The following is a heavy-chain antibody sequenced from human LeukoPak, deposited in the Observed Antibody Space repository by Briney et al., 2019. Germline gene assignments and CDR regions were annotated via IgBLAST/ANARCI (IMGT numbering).Heavy chain of an antibody. J-gene: IGHJ4*02. CDR2: IIPIFGTA. D-gene: IGHD3-22*01. CDR1: GGTFSSYT. Sequence: ASVTVSFTASGGTFSSYTISWVRQAPGQGLEWMGGIIPIFGTANYAQKFQGRVTITADESTSTAYMELSSLRSEDTAVYHCAREWGHDSSGYYYAYWGQGTLVTVSS. V-gene: IGHV1-69*13. CDR3: AREWGHDSSGYYYAY.